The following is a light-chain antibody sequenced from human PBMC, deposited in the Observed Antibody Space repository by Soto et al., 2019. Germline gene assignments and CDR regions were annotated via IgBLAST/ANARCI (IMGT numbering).Light chain of an antibody. CDR2: KNN. CDR1: SSNIGNFY. J-gene: IGLJ7*01. Sequence: QSVLTQPPSAYGTPGQRVTISCSGSSSNIGNFYVYWYQQLPGTAPKLLIYKNNQRPLGVPDRFSGSKSGTSASLAISGLRSEDEADYYCAAWDDSLSGPGVFGVGTQLTVL. CDR3: AAWDDSLSGPGV. V-gene: IGLV1-47*01.